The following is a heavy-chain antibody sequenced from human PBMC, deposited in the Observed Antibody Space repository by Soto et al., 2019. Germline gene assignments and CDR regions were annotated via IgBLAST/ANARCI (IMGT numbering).Heavy chain of an antibody. CDR2: IKSKSDGGTT. CDR1: GFTFSNAW. J-gene: IGHJ6*02. D-gene: IGHD5-18*01. CDR3: TTGGYSCYYYYYGMDV. Sequence: GGSLRLSCAASGFTFSNAWMSWVRQAPGKGLEWVGRIKSKSDGGTTDYAAPVKGRFTISRDDSKNTLYLQMKSLKTEDTAVYYCTTGGYSCYYYYYGMDVWGQGTTVTVSS. V-gene: IGHV3-15*01.